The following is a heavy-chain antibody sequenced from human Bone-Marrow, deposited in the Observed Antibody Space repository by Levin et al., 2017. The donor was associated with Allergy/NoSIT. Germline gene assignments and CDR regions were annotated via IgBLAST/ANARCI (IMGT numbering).Heavy chain of an antibody. J-gene: IGHJ6*03. CDR3: AREPYYLYYMDV. Sequence: GESLKISCKASFSGYYVHWVRQAPGQGLEWMGRINPHNGDTIYAREFEGRVNMTRDTSVSTAYMELSRLTSDDTAVYYCAREPYYLYYMDVWGEGTTVAVSS. CDR1: FSGYY. V-gene: IGHV1-2*06. CDR2: INPHNGDT.